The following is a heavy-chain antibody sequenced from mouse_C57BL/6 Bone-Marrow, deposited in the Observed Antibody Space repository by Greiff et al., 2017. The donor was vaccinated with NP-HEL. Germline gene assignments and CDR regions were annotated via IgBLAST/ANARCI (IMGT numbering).Heavy chain of an antibody. J-gene: IGHJ4*01. V-gene: IGHV1-55*01. D-gene: IGHD2-2*01. CDR3: ARDGYDVGYAMDY. CDR2: IYPGSGST. CDR1: GYTFTSYW. Sequence: QVQLQQPGAELVKPGASVKMSCKASGYTFTSYWITWVKQRPGQGLEWIGDIYPGSGSTNYNEKFKGKATLTADKSSSTAYMQLSSLTSEDSVVYFCARDGYDVGYAMDYWGQGTSVTVSS.